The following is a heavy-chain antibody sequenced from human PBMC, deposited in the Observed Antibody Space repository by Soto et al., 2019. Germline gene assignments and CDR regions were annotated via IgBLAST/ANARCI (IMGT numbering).Heavy chain of an antibody. CDR3: ARILGAAAGTGGMDV. J-gene: IGHJ6*02. V-gene: IGHV2-70*01. CDR2: IDWDDDK. Sequence: SGSYAGEPTETLTLTCTFSGFSLSTSGMCVSWIRQPPGKALEWLALIDWDDDKYYSTSLKTRLTNSKDTSKNQVVLTMTNMDPVDTATYYCARILGAAAGTGGMDVWGQGTTVTVSS. CDR1: GFSLSTSGMC. D-gene: IGHD6-13*01.